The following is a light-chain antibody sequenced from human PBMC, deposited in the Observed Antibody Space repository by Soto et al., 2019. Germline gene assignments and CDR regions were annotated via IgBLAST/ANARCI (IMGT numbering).Light chain of an antibody. V-gene: IGLV3-1*01. Sequence: SYELTQPPSVSVSPGQTASITCSGDKLGDKYACWYQQRPGQSPVLVIYQDRKRPSGIPERFSGSNSGNTATLTISGTQAMDEADYYCQAWDSSTVVFGGGIKLTVL. CDR3: QAWDSSTVV. J-gene: IGLJ2*01. CDR1: KLGDKY. CDR2: QDR.